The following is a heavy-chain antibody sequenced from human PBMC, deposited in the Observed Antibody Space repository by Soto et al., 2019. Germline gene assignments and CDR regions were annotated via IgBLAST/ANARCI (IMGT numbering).Heavy chain of an antibody. CDR2: ISYDGSNK. V-gene: IGHV3-30*18. D-gene: IGHD2-2*02. CDR1: GFTFSSYG. CDR3: AKEALGYCSSTSCYREVSWFDP. Sequence: GGSLRLSCAASGFTFSSYGMHWVRQAPGKGLEWVAVISYDGSNKYYAHSVKGRFTISRDNSKNTLYLQMNSLRAEDTAVYYCAKEALGYCSSTSCYREVSWFDPWGQGTLVTVSS. J-gene: IGHJ5*02.